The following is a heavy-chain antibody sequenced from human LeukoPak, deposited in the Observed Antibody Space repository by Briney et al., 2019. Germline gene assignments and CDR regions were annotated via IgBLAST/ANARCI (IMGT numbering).Heavy chain of an antibody. CDR1: GGSFSGYY. Sequence: SETLSLTCAVYGGSFSGYYWSWIRQPPGKGLEWIGYIYYSGSTNYNPSLKSRVTISVDTSKNQFSLKLSSVTAADTAVYYCARYSSSSWYEFDLLGSWVDVSNWFDPWGQGTLVTVSS. CDR3: ARYSSSSWYEFDLLGSWVDVSNWFDP. CDR2: IYYSGST. V-gene: IGHV4-59*08. J-gene: IGHJ5*02. D-gene: IGHD6-13*01.